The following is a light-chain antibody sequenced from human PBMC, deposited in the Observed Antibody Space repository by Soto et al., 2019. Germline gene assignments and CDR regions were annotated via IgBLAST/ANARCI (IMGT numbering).Light chain of an antibody. V-gene: IGKV3D-15*01. CDR3: QQYNNWPPA. CDR1: QSVSSN. Sequence: EIVMTQSPAALSVSPGERVTLSCRASQSVSSNLAWYQQKPGHAPRLLIYGASTRATGIPARFSGSGSGTEFTLTISSLRSEDFAVYYCQQYNNWPPAFGQGTKVEIK. CDR2: GAS. J-gene: IGKJ1*01.